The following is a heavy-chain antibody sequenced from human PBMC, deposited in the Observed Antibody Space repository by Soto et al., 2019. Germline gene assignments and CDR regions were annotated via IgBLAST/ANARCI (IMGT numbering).Heavy chain of an antibody. CDR1: GGSISSSSYY. Sequence: PSETLSLTCTVSGGSISSSSYYWGWIRQPPGEGLEWIGSIYYSGSTYYNPSLKSRVTISVDTSKNQFSLKLSSVTAADTAVYYCARRSTYYYDSSDSWFDPWGQGTLVTVSS. D-gene: IGHD3-22*01. J-gene: IGHJ5*02. CDR2: IYYSGST. V-gene: IGHV4-39*01. CDR3: ARRSTYYYDSSDSWFDP.